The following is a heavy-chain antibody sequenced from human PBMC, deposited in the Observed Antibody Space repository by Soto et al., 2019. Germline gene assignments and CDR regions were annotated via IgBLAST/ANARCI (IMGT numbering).Heavy chain of an antibody. CDR1: GGSVSSGSYY. CDR2: ISHSGRI. CDR3: ARVERGTATTVVDAFDI. V-gene: IGHV4-34*01. D-gene: IGHD1-1*01. Sequence: QVQLQQWGAGLLKPSETLSLTCAVYGGSVSSGSYYWSWIRQPPGKGLEWIAEISHSGRIHFNPSLKSRLTISVDMSKNQFTLQMSSVTAADTAVYYCARVERGTATTVVDAFDIWGQGTMVTVSS. J-gene: IGHJ3*02.